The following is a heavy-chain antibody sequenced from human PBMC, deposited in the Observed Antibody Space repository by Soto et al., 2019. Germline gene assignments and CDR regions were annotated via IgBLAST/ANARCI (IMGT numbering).Heavy chain of an antibody. CDR3: ARQHYYDSSGYYTWN. J-gene: IGHJ4*02. Sequence: SETLSLTCTVSGGSVSSGSYYWGWIRQPPGKGLEWIATVHYSGSTYYTPSLKNRVTISADTSNNQFSLRLNSVTAADTAVYYCARQHYYDSSGYYTWNWGQGTLVTVSS. CDR1: GGSVSSGSYY. D-gene: IGHD3-22*01. V-gene: IGHV4-39*01. CDR2: VHYSGST.